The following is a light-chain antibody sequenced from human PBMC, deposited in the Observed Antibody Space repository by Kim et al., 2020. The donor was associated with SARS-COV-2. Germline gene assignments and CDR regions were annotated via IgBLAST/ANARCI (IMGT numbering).Light chain of an antibody. J-gene: IGKJ2*01. CDR2: KAS. Sequence: DIQMTQSPSTLSASVGDRVTITCRASQSISSWLAWYQQKPGKAPKLLIYKASSLESGTEFTLTISSLQPDDFATYYCQQYNSYSPYTFGQGTKLEI. V-gene: IGKV1-5*03. CDR1: QSISSW. CDR3: QQYNSYSPYT.